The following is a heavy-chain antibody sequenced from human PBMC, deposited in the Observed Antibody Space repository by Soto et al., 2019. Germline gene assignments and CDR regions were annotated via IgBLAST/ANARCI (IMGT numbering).Heavy chain of an antibody. J-gene: IGHJ3*02. Sequence: PGGSLRLSCAASGFTFSSYAMSWVRQAPGKGLEWVSAISGSGGSTYYADSVKGRFTISRDNSKNTLYLQMNSLRAEDTAVYYCAKDRDNWNYGADAFDIWGQGTMVTVS. CDR3: AKDRDNWNYGADAFDI. D-gene: IGHD1-7*01. CDR1: GFTFSSYA. V-gene: IGHV3-23*01. CDR2: ISGSGGST.